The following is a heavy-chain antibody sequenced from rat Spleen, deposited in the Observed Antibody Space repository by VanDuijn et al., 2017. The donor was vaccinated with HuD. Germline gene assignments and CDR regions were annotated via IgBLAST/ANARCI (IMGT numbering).Heavy chain of an antibody. Sequence: EVQLVESGGGLVQPGRSLKLSCAASGFSFSDYYMAWVRQAPTKGLEWVATTSYDGSTTYYRDSVKGRFTISRDNAKSTLYLQMDSLRSEDTAAYYCATGNYLFAYWGQGTLVTVSS. V-gene: IGHV5-7*01. CDR2: TSYDGSTT. J-gene: IGHJ3*01. D-gene: IGHD1-10*01. CDR3: ATGNYLFAY. CDR1: GFSFSDYY.